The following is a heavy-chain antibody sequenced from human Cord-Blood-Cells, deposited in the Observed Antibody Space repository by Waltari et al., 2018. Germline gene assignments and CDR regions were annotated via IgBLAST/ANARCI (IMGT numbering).Heavy chain of an antibody. CDR3: ARRGRYCSSTSCYEYAFDI. V-gene: IGHV4-39*01. CDR2: IYYSGST. CDR1: GGSISSSSYY. Sequence: QLQLQESGPGLVKPSETLSLTCTVSGGSISSSSYYWGWIRQPPGKGLEWIGSIYYSGSTYYNPSLKSRVTISVDTSKTQFSLKLSSVTAADTAVYYCARRGRYCSSTSCYEYAFDIWGQGTMVTVSS. J-gene: IGHJ3*02. D-gene: IGHD2-2*01.